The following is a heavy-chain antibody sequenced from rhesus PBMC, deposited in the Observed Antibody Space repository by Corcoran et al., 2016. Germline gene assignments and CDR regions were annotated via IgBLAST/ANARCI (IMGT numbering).Heavy chain of an antibody. CDR1: GGSISSNY. Sequence: QVQLQESGPGLVKPSETLSLPCAVSGGSISSNYWSWIRQPPGKGLEWIGRISGSGGSTDYNPSLKSRVTISTDTSKNQFSLKVSSVTAADTAVYYCAREYYYSGSYYYWHYFDYWGQGVLVTVSS. J-gene: IGHJ4*01. CDR3: AREYYYSGSYYYWHYFDY. V-gene: IGHV4-173*01. CDR2: ISGSGGST. D-gene: IGHD3-16*01.